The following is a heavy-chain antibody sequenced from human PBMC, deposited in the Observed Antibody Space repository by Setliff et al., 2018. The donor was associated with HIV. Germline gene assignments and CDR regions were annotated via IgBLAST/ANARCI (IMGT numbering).Heavy chain of an antibody. Sequence: ASVKVSCKASGYRFTGYHIHWVRQAPGQGLEWMGWINPNIGGTNSAQKFQGRVTMTRDTSISTAYMVLNSVRADDTAVYYCARAALRYCTSTSCPRVDAFDIWGQGTMVTVS. D-gene: IGHD2-2*01. CDR1: GYRFTGYH. CDR2: INPNIGGT. V-gene: IGHV1-2*02. J-gene: IGHJ3*02. CDR3: ARAALRYCTSTSCPRVDAFDI.